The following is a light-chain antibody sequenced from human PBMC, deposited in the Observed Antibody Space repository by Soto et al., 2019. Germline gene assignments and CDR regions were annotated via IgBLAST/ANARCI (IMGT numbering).Light chain of an antibody. CDR1: QDISSN. CDR3: QQSYSTLYT. J-gene: IGKJ2*01. Sequence: EIVMTQSPATLSVTLGERATLSCRASQDISSNLAWYQQKPGQAPRLLIYDASTRATGIPARFSGSGSGTDFTLTISSLQPEDFATYYCQQSYSTLYTFGQGTKLEIK. V-gene: IGKV3-15*01. CDR2: DAS.